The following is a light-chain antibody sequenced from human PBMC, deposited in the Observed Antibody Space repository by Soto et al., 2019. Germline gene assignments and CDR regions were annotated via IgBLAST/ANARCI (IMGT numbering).Light chain of an antibody. J-gene: IGKJ4*01. CDR1: QGIAPY. CDR3: QKYNSAPLT. CDR2: ATS. V-gene: IGKV1-27*01. Sequence: DVQMTQSPSSLSAFVGDRVTITCRASQGIAPYLAWFQQKPGKVPKLLIYATSTLQSGVPSRFSGSGSGTEFTLTINSLQPADVGTYYCQKYNSAPLTFGGGTKVEIK.